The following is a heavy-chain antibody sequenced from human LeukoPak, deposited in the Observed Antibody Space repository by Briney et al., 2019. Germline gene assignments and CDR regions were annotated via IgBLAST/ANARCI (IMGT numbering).Heavy chain of an antibody. D-gene: IGHD6-13*01. Sequence: GGSLRLSCAASGFTFSYFEMNRVRQAPGKGLEWLSYISLSGSTIYYADSVKGRFTISRDNAKSSLYLQMNSLRAEDTAVYYCARLGEGLAAPYTGRCFDYWGRGTLVTVSS. J-gene: IGHJ4*02. CDR2: ISLSGSTI. CDR1: GFTFSYFE. V-gene: IGHV3-48*03. CDR3: ARLGEGLAAPYTGRCFDY.